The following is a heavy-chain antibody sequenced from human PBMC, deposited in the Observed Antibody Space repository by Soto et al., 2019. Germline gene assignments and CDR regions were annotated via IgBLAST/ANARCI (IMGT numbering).Heavy chain of an antibody. Sequence: GASVKVSCKASGGTFSSYAISWVRQAPGQGLEWMGGIIPIFGTANYAQKFQGRVTITADESTSTAYMELSSLRSEDTAVYYCARVGGDGYNFGHYYYGMDVWGQGTTVTVS. CDR2: IIPIFGTA. CDR3: ARVGGDGYNFGHYYYGMDV. CDR1: GGTFSSYA. J-gene: IGHJ6*02. V-gene: IGHV1-69*13. D-gene: IGHD2-21*01.